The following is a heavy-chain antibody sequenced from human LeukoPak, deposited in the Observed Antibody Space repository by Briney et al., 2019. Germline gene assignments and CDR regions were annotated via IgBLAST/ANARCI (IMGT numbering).Heavy chain of an antibody. J-gene: IGHJ4*02. Sequence: GGSLRLSCAASGLTFSDFAMSWVRQAPGKGLEWVSGVTNSGNTTYYADSVKGRFTISRDNAKNSLYLQMNSLRAEDTAVYYCAREEYGDHLWWGQGTLVTVSS. CDR3: AREEYGDHLW. CDR1: GLTFSDFA. CDR2: VTNSGNTT. V-gene: IGHV3-11*04. D-gene: IGHD2-21*02.